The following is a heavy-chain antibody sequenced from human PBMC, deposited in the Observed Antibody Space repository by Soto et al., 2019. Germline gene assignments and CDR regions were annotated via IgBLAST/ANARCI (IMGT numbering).Heavy chain of an antibody. CDR1: VGTFSSYA. Sequence: SVKVTCKASVGTFSSYAISWVRRAPGQGLEWMRGIIPIFGTANYAQKFQGRVTITADKSTSTAYMELSSLRSEDTAVYYCAREDNSYYDILTGYSPLNYYYYGMDVWGQGTTVTVSS. CDR2: IIPIFGTA. CDR3: AREDNSYYDILTGYSPLNYYYYGMDV. V-gene: IGHV1-69*06. J-gene: IGHJ6*02. D-gene: IGHD3-9*01.